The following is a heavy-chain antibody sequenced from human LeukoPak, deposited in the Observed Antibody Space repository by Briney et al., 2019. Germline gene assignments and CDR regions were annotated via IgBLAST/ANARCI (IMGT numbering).Heavy chain of an antibody. CDR1: GGSISNSY. J-gene: IGHJ3*02. CDR3: ARDRYDLLTGYTHAFDI. CDR2: IHYIGST. Sequence: TSETLSLTCSVSGGSISNSYWSWIRQPPGKGLEWIGYIHYIGSTNYNPSLKSRVTISVDMPKNQISLNPSSVTAADTAVYYCARDRYDLLTGYTHAFDIWGQGTMVTVSS. D-gene: IGHD3-9*01. V-gene: IGHV4-59*01.